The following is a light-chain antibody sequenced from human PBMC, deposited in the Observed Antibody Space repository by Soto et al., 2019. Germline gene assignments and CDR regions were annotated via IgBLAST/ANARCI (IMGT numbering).Light chain of an antibody. Sequence: ETVMTQSPATLSVSPGERATLSCRASQSISSNLAWYQQKPGQAPRLLMFRTSTRATGVPARFSGSGSGTEFNITISSLQSEDFAVYYCLQDINYPWTFGQGTKVDIK. CDR2: RTS. CDR3: LQDINYPWT. CDR1: QSISSN. J-gene: IGKJ1*01. V-gene: IGKV3-15*01.